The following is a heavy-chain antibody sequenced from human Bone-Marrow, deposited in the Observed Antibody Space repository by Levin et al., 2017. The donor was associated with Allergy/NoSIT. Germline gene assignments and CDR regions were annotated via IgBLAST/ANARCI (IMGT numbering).Heavy chain of an antibody. CDR1: GFTFSTYD. Sequence: PGGSLRLSCAASGFTFSTYDMHWVRQAPGKGLEWVAVISYDGSNKYYADSVKGRFTISRDNSKNTLSLQMNSLRAEDTAVYYCARDPGYCSGGTCYSRFDYWGQGTLVTVSS. V-gene: IGHV3-30*04. CDR3: ARDPGYCSGGTCYSRFDY. J-gene: IGHJ4*02. D-gene: IGHD2-15*01. CDR2: ISYDGSNK.